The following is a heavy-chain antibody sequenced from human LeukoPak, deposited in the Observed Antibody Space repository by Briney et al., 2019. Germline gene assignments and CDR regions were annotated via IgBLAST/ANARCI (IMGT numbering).Heavy chain of an antibody. V-gene: IGHV3-30-3*01. J-gene: IGHJ4*02. D-gene: IGHD3-10*01. Sequence: PGGSLRLSCAASGFTFSSYAMHWVRQAPGKGLEWVAVISYDGSNKYYADSVKGRFTISRDNSKNTLYLQMNSLRAEDTAVYHCAKDPGRFGELFLKFDYWGQGTLVTVSS. CDR3: AKDPGRFGELFLKFDY. CDR1: GFTFSSYA. CDR2: ISYDGSNK.